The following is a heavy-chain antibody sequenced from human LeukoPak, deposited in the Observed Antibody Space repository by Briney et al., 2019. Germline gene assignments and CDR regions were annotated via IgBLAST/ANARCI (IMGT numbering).Heavy chain of an antibody. CDR3: ARAPGYSSPFGAFDI. CDR2: IYSGGST. Sequence: PGGSLRLSCAASGFTVSSNYMSWVRQAPGKGLEWVSFIYSGGSTYYADSVKGRFTISRDNAKNSLYLQMNSLRAEDTAVYYCARAPGYSSPFGAFDIWGQGTMVTVSS. CDR1: GFTVSSNY. J-gene: IGHJ3*02. V-gene: IGHV3-53*01. D-gene: IGHD6-13*01.